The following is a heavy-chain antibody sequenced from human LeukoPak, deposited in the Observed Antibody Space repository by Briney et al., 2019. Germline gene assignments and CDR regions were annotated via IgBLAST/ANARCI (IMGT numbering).Heavy chain of an antibody. CDR1: RFTVSAFY. CDR3: ARVAREYSSSSRGRSDY. D-gene: IGHD6-6*01. J-gene: IGHJ4*02. CDR2: ISSSGSTI. Sequence: PGGYLRLYGAASRFTVSAFYMSWIPQAPGKGLEWVSYISSSGSTIYYTDPVKGRFTIPRDNAKNSMYLQMNSLRAEDTAVYCCARVAREYSSSSRGRSDYWGQGTLVTVSS. V-gene: IGHV3-11*04.